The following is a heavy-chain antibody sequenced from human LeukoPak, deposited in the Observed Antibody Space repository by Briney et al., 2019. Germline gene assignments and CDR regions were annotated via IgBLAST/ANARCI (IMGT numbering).Heavy chain of an antibody. V-gene: IGHV3-30*18. D-gene: IGHD6-13*01. J-gene: IGHJ4*02. Sequence: GGSLRLSCAASGFTFSSDGMHWVRQAPGKGLEWVAVISYDGSSKYYADSVRGRFTISRDNSKNMLYLQMNSLRGEDTAVYYCAKDRSSTWSLDFWGQGTLVTVSS. CDR3: AKDRSSTWSLDF. CDR2: ISYDGSSK. CDR1: GFTFSSDG.